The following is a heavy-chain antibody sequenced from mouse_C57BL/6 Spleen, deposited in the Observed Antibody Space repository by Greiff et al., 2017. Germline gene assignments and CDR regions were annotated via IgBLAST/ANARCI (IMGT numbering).Heavy chain of an antibody. J-gene: IGHJ4*01. V-gene: IGHV1-80*01. CDR2: IYPGDGDT. CDR1: GYAFTSYW. Sequence: QVQLQQSGAVLVKPGASVKISCKASGYAFTSYWMHWVKQRPGKGLEWIGQIYPGDGDTSYNGKFKGKATLTADTSSSTAYMELSSMTSEDAEVDVCARGCITTGSYAMDYWGQGTSVTVSA. CDR3: ARGCITTGSYAMDY. D-gene: IGHD1-1*01.